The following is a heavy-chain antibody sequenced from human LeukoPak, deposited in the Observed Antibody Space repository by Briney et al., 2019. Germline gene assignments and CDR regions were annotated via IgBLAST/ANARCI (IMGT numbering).Heavy chain of an antibody. CDR1: GFTFSSYA. J-gene: IGHJ6*02. CDR3: AREYVDIVATTRDGMDV. D-gene: IGHD5-12*01. Sequence: PGGSLRLSCAASGFTFSSYAMHWVRQAPGKGLEWVAVISYDGSNKYYADSVKGRFTISRDNSKNTLYLQMNSLRAEDTAVYYCAREYVDIVATTRDGMDVWGQGTTVTVSS. CDR2: ISYDGSNK. V-gene: IGHV3-30-3*01.